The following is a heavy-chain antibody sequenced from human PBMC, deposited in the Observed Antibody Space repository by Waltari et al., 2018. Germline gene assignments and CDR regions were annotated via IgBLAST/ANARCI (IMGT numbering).Heavy chain of an antibody. V-gene: IGHV3-53*02. J-gene: IGHJ3*02. Sequence: EVQLVETGGGLIQPGGSLRLSCAASGFTVSSNYMSWVRQAPGKGLEWGSVIYSGGSTYYADSVKGRFTISRDNSNNTLYLQMNSLRAEDTAVYYCARGGSSEGDAFDIWGQGTMVTVSS. D-gene: IGHD6-25*01. CDR2: IYSGGST. CDR1: GFTVSSNY. CDR3: ARGGSSEGDAFDI.